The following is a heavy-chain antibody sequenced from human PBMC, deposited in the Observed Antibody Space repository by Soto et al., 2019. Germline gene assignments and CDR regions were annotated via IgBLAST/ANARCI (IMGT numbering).Heavy chain of an antibody. J-gene: IGHJ4*02. V-gene: IGHV3-33*01. CDR2: IWYDGSNK. CDR3: ARDRDYYDSSGYYQFDY. D-gene: IGHD3-22*01. CDR1: GFTFSSYG. Sequence: GGSLRLSCAASGFTFSSYGMHWVRQAPGKGLEWVAVIWYDGSNKYYADSVKGRFTISRDNSKNSLYLQMNSLRAEDTAVYYCARDRDYYDSSGYYQFDYWGQGTLVTVSS.